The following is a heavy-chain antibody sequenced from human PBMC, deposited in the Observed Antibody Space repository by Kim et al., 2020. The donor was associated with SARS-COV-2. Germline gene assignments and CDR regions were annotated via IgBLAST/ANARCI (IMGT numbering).Heavy chain of an antibody. CDR2: INHSGST. CDR3: ARAKAGMVRGVSPNNWFDP. V-gene: IGHV4-34*01. Sequence: SETLSLTCAVYGGSFSGYYWSWIRQPPGKGLEWIGEINHSGSTNYNPSLKSRVTISVDTSKNQFSLKLSSVTAADTAVYYCARAKAGMVRGVSPNNWFDP. J-gene: IGHJ5*02. CDR1: GGSFSGYY. D-gene: IGHD3-10*01.